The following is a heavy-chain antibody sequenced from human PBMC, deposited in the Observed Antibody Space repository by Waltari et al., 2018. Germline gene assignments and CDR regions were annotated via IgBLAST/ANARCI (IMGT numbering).Heavy chain of an antibody. V-gene: IGHV3-23*01. D-gene: IGHD3-9*01. Sequence: EVQLLESGRGLVQPGESLRLSCTASGFTFNSYSMSWVRQAPGKGLEWVSSISSNGAGTYYANSVKGRFTISRDNSKNTLYLQINSLRAEDTAIYYCVKDRPDWPIDYWGQGTLVTVSS. CDR3: VKDRPDWPIDY. CDR2: ISSNGAGT. J-gene: IGHJ4*02. CDR1: GFTFNSYS.